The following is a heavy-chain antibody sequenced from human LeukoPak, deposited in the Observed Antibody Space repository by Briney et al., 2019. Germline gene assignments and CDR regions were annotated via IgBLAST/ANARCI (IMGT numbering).Heavy chain of an antibody. CDR3: ARLGTNY. CDR2: IYSRGTT. V-gene: IGHV4-4*09. CDR1: GGSISNYY. Sequence: SETLSLTCSVSGGSISNYYWSWVRQPPGKGLEWIGYIYSRGTTKYNPSLMGRVTILVDTSKNQFSLELTSVTAADTAVYYCARLGTNYWGQGTLVTVSS. J-gene: IGHJ4*02. D-gene: IGHD3-10*01.